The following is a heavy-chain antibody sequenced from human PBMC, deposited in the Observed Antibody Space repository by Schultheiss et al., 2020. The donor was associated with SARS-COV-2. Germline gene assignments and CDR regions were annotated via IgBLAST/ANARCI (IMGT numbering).Heavy chain of an antibody. J-gene: IGHJ6*02. CDR2: IYYSGST. CDR1: GGSISSGGYY. CDR3: ARNRTVTGGMDV. D-gene: IGHD4-11*01. Sequence: SETLSLTCTVSGGSISSGGYYWSWFSQHPGKGLEWIGYIYYSGSTYYNPSLKSRVTISVDTSKNQFALKLSSVTAAGTAVYYCARNRTVTGGMDVWGQGTTVTVSS. V-gene: IGHV4-31*03.